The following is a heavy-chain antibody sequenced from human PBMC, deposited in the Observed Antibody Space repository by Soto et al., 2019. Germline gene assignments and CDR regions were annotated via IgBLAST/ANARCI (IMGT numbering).Heavy chain of an antibody. J-gene: IGHJ5*02. Sequence: GGSLRLSCAASGFTFSSYAMHWVRQAPGKGLEWVAVISYDGSNKYYADSVKGRFTISRDNSKNTLYLQMNSLRAEDTAVYYCARSGVPAGWFDPWGQGTLVTVSS. V-gene: IGHV3-30-3*01. CDR2: ISYDGSNK. D-gene: IGHD3-10*01. CDR1: GFTFSSYA. CDR3: ARSGVPAGWFDP.